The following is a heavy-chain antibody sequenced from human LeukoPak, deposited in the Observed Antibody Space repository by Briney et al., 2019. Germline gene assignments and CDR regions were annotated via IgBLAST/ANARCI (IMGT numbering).Heavy chain of an antibody. CDR3: AKGPVKISSSWHYFDY. Sequence: GSLILSCAASGFTFSSYAMSWVRQAPGKGLELVSAISGSGGSTYYADSVKGRFTISRDNSKNTLYLQMNSLRAEDTAVYYCAKGPVKISSSWHYFDYWGQGTLVTVSS. CDR1: GFTFSSYA. D-gene: IGHD6-13*01. V-gene: IGHV3-23*01. J-gene: IGHJ4*02. CDR2: ISGSGGST.